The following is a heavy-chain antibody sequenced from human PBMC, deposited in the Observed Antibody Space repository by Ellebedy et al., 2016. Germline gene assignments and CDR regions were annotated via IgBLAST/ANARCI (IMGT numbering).Heavy chain of an antibody. CDR1: GFTFRNYA. D-gene: IGHD6-19*01. Sequence: GESLKISCAASGFTFRNYAMSWVRQAPGKGLEWLSSVSSSGSGGGTYYADPVKGRFIISRDDSGNTLSLQMNNLRAGDTAIYYCAKGETTGWIKDAFDIWGQGTMVTVSS. CDR2: VSSSGSGGGT. J-gene: IGHJ3*02. CDR3: AKGETTGWIKDAFDI. V-gene: IGHV3-23*01.